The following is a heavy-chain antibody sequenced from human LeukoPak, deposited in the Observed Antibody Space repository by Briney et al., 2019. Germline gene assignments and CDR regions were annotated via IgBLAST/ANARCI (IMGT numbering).Heavy chain of an antibody. CDR1: GGTFSSYA. D-gene: IGHD6-13*01. CDR2: IIPIFGTA. J-gene: IGHJ4*02. V-gene: IGHV1-69*13. Sequence: SVKVSCKASGGTFSSYAISWVRQAPGQGLEWMGGIIPIFGTANYAQKFQGRVTITADESTSTAYMELRSLRSDDTAVYYCARDPGQQLFDYWGQGTLVTVSS. CDR3: ARDPGQQLFDY.